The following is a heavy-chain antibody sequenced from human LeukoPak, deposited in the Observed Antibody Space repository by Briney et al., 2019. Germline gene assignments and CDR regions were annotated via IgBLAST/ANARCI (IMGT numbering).Heavy chain of an antibody. V-gene: IGHV4-4*02. Sequence: SETLSLTCAVSGGSISSSNWWSWVRQPPGKGLEWIGEIYHSGSTNYNPSLKSRVTISVDKSKNQFSLKLSSVTAADTAVYYWARSGSYCSRGSCYPIYYYYYYGMDVWGKGTTVTVSS. CDR3: ARSGSYCSRGSCYPIYYYYYYGMDV. D-gene: IGHD2-15*01. CDR2: IYHSGST. J-gene: IGHJ6*04. CDR1: GGSISSSNW.